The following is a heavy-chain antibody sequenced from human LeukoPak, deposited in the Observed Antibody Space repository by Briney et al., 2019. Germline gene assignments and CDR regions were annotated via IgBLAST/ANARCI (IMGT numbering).Heavy chain of an antibody. Sequence: ASVKVSCKASGYTFTSYGISWVRQAPGQGLEWMGRIIPILGIANYAQKFQGRVTITADKSTSTAYMELSSLRSEDTAVYYCARGLTGYYDSSGYSDYWGQGTLVTVSS. CDR3: ARGLTGYYDSSGYSDY. CDR1: GYTFTSYG. D-gene: IGHD3-22*01. CDR2: IIPILGIA. V-gene: IGHV1-69*04. J-gene: IGHJ4*02.